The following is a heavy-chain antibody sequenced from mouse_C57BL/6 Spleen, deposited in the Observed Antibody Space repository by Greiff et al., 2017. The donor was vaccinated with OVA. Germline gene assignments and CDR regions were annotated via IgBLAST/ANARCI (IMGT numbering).Heavy chain of an antibody. Sequence: VQLQQPGAELVRPGTSVKLSCKASGYTFTSYWMHWVKQRPGQGLEWIGVIDPSDSYTNYNQKFKGKATLTVDTSSSTAYMQLSSLTSEDSAVYYCARDSSDYDYWGQGTTLTVSS. CDR2: IDPSDSYT. J-gene: IGHJ2*01. D-gene: IGHD3-2*02. CDR1: GYTFTSYW. CDR3: ARDSSDYDY. V-gene: IGHV1-59*01.